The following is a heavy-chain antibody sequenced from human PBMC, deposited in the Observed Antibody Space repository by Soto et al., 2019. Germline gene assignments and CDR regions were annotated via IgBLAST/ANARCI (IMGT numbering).Heavy chain of an antibody. V-gene: IGHV3-7*03. CDR1: GFTFNNYW. J-gene: IGHJ4*02. D-gene: IGHD6-13*01. CDR3: ARLSRGAPVGTY. CDR2: IKQDGSEK. Sequence: EVQLVESGGGLVQPGGSLRLSCAASGFTFNNYWMTWARQVPGKGLEWFAKIKQDGSEKNYVESVRGRFTISRDNSKSLLYLQMDRLRDEDTAVYFWARLSRGAPVGTYLGQGTLVTVSS.